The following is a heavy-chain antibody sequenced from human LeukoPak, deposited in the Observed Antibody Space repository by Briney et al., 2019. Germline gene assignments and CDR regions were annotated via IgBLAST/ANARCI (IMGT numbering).Heavy chain of an antibody. CDR3: ARVVGSAPQQPFDY. D-gene: IGHD6-13*01. Sequence: PSETLSLTCTVSGGSISSYYWSWIRQPPGKGLEWIGYIYYGGSTNYNPSLKSRVTISVDTSKNQFSLKLSSVTAADTAVYYCARVVGSAPQQPFDYWGQGTLVTVSS. J-gene: IGHJ4*02. CDR2: IYYGGST. V-gene: IGHV4-59*01. CDR1: GGSISSYY.